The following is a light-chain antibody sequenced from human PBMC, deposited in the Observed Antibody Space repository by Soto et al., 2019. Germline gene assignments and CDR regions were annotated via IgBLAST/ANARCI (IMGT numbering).Light chain of an antibody. Sequence: EIVLTQSPGTLSLSPGERATLSCRASQSVSSSYLGWYQQKPGQAPRLLIYGASNRATGIPDRFNGSGSGTDFTLTISRLEPEDFAVYYCQQYGSSQTFGQGTKVEIK. CDR3: QQYGSSQT. CDR1: QSVSSSY. V-gene: IGKV3-20*01. CDR2: GAS. J-gene: IGKJ1*01.